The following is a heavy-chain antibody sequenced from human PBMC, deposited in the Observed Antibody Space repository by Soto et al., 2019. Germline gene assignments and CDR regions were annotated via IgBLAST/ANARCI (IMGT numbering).Heavy chain of an antibody. J-gene: IGHJ6*02. CDR1: SGSISSTSYY. D-gene: IGHD3-22*01. CDR2: IYYDGTT. Sequence: QLLLQEAGPRLVEPSEALSLTCTVSSGSISSTSYYWAWIRQPPGKGLEWIGAIYYDGTTYYTESLKSRVSTSVDTSKNQFSLKVNSVTAADTAVYFCARQGRNTKIVLVKHYAADFWGQGTAVTVSS. V-gene: IGHV4-39*01. CDR3: ARQGRNTKIVLVKHYAADF.